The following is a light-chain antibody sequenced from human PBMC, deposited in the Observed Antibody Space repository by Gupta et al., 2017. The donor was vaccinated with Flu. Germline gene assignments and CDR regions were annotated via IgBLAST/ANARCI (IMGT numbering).Light chain of an antibody. V-gene: IGKV3-15*01. CDR2: GAS. J-gene: IGKJ2*03. CDR3: QQYNNWPPYS. Sequence: EIVMTQSPATLSVSPGERATLSCRASQSVNSNLAWYQQKPGQAPRLLIYGASARATGIPARFSASRFGTEFTLTISSLQSEDFAVYYCQQYNNWPPYSFGQGTKLEIK. CDR1: QSVNSN.